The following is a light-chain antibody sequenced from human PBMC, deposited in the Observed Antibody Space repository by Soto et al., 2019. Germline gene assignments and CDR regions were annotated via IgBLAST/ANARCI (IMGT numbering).Light chain of an antibody. J-gene: IGLJ2*01. Sequence: QSALTQPASVSGSPGQSITISCTGTSSDVGGYNYVSWYQQHPGKAPKLMIYEVSNRPSGVSNRFSGSKSGNTASLTISGLQAEDEAEYYCSSYTSSSNLVFGGGTKVTV. CDR1: SSDVGGYNY. CDR3: SSYTSSSNLV. CDR2: EVS. V-gene: IGLV2-14*01.